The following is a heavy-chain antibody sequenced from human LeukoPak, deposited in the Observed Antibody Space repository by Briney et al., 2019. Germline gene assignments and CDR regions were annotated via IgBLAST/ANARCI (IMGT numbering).Heavy chain of an antibody. Sequence: PGGSLRLSCAASGFTFSSYAMSWVRQAPGKGLEWVSAISGSGGSTYYADSVKGRFTISRVNSKNTLYLQMNSLRAEDTAVYYCAKDAPREYCSGGSCYSEPDYWGQGTLVTVSS. J-gene: IGHJ4*02. V-gene: IGHV3-23*01. D-gene: IGHD2-15*01. CDR1: GFTFSSYA. CDR2: ISGSGGST. CDR3: AKDAPREYCSGGSCYSEPDY.